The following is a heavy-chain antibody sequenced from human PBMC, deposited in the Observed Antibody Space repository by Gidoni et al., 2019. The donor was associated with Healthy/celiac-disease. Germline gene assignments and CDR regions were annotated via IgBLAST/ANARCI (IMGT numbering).Heavy chain of an antibody. D-gene: IGHD2-2*01. CDR3: AQLPDDAFDI. V-gene: IGHV4-39*01. CDR1: GGSISSSSYY. Sequence: QLQLQESGPGLVKPSETLSLTRPVSGGSISSSSYYWGWIRQPPGKGLEWIGSIYYSGSTYYNPSLKSRVTISVDTSKNQFSLKLSSVTAADTAVYYCAQLPDDAFDIWGQGTMVTVSS. CDR2: IYYSGST. J-gene: IGHJ3*02.